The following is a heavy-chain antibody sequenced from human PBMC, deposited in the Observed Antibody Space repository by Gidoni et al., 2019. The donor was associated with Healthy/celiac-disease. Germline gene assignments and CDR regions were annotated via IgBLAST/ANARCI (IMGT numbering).Heavy chain of an antibody. J-gene: IGHJ6*02. V-gene: IGHV3-73*01. CDR3: AAYYDFWSGYYTTYYGMDV. Sequence: EVQLVESGGGWVQPGGSLKLSCAASGFTFSAPSVHWVPQASGKGLEWVGRIRSKANSYATAYAASVKGRFTISRDDSKNTAYLQMNSLKTEDTAVYYCAAYYDFWSGYYTTYYGMDVWGQGTTVTVSS. CDR1: GFTFSAPS. D-gene: IGHD3-3*01. CDR2: IRSKANSYAT.